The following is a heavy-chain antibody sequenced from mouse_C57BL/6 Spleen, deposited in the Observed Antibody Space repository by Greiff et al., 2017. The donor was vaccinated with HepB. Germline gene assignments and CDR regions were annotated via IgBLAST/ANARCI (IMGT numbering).Heavy chain of an antibody. Sequence: EAKLVESGGGLVKPGGSLKLSCAASGFTFSDYGMHWVRQAPEKGLEWVAYISSGSSTIYYADTVKGRFTISRDNAKNTLFLQMTSLRSEDTAMYYCARCYYYGSSLDYWGQGTTLTVSS. CDR3: ARCYYYGSSLDY. CDR1: GFTFSDYG. V-gene: IGHV5-17*01. D-gene: IGHD1-1*01. J-gene: IGHJ2*01. CDR2: ISSGSSTI.